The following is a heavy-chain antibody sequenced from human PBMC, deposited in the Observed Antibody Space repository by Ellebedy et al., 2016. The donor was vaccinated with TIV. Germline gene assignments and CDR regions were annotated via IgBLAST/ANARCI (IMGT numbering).Heavy chain of an antibody. Sequence: SETLSLTCTVSGGSISSSSYYWGWIRQPPGKGLEWIGEINHSGSTNYNPSLKSRVTISVDTSKNQFSLKLTSVTAADTALYYCARGLVVTAIPGCWFDPWGQGTLVTVSS. CDR2: INHSGST. V-gene: IGHV4-39*07. J-gene: IGHJ5*02. CDR1: GGSISSSSYY. CDR3: ARGLVVTAIPGCWFDP. D-gene: IGHD2-21*02.